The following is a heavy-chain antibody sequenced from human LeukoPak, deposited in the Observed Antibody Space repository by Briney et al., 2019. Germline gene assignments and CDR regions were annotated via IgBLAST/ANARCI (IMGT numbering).Heavy chain of an antibody. D-gene: IGHD3-22*01. J-gene: IGHJ4*02. V-gene: IGHV3-11*04. CDR3: RSDRSGYSFDY. CDR2: ISSSGSTI. CDR1: GFTFSNAW. Sequence: PGGSLRLSCAASGFTFSNAWMSWVRQAPGKGLEWVSSISSSGSTIYYADSVKGRFTISRDNAKNSLYLQMNSLRAEDTAVYYCRSDRSGYSFDYWGQGTLVTVSS.